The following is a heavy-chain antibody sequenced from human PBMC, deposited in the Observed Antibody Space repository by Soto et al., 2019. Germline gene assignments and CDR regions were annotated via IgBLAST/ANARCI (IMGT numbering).Heavy chain of an antibody. D-gene: IGHD4-17*01. J-gene: IGHJ4*02. CDR3: AKGGFSPTVTDFDY. CDR1: GFTFSSYG. V-gene: IGHV3-30*18. Sequence: GGSLRLSCAASGFTFSSYGMHWVRQAPGKGLEWVAVISYDGSNKYYADSVKGRFTISRDNSKNTLYLQMNSLRAEDTAVYYCAKGGFSPTVTDFDYWGQGTLVTVSS. CDR2: ISYDGSNK.